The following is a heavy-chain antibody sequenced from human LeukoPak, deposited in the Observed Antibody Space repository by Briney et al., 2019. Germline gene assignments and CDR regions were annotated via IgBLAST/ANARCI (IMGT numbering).Heavy chain of an antibody. V-gene: IGHV3-53*01. CDR2: IYSGGST. CDR3: AKPKDNSLYCFDY. J-gene: IGHJ4*02. CDR1: GFTVSNNF. D-gene: IGHD1-20*01. Sequence: GGSLRLSCAASGFTVSNNFMSWVRQAPGKGLEWVSLIYSGGSTYSADSVKGRFTISRDNSKNTLYLQMSSLRAEDTAVYYCAKPKDNSLYCFDYWGQGTLVTVSS.